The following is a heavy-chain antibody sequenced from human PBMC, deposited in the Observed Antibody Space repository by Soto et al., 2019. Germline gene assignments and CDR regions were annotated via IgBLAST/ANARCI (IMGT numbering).Heavy chain of an antibody. D-gene: IGHD3-9*01. CDR2: INHSGRT. CDR3: ARGGYFKS. Sequence: QVQLQQWGAGLLKPSETLSLTCFVYGGSFSGYFWSWIRQSPGRVLEWIGEINHSGRTNYNPCLKSRVSISVDTSNNQFSLKMSSVTAADTAVYYCARGGYFKSWGQGTLVTVSS. CDR1: GGSFSGYF. V-gene: IGHV4-34*01. J-gene: IGHJ5*02.